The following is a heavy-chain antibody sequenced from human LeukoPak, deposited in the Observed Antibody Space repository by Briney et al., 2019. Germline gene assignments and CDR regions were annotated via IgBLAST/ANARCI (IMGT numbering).Heavy chain of an antibody. V-gene: IGHV3-30-3*01. CDR2: ISYDGSNK. D-gene: IGHD3-22*01. J-gene: IGHJ4*02. CDR3: ARESFYDSSG. CDR1: GFTFSSYA. Sequence: GGSLRLSCAASGFTFSSYAMHWVRQAPGKGLEWVAVISYDGSNKYYADSVKGRFTISRDNSKNTLYLQMNSLRAEDTAVYYCARESFYDSSGGGQGTLVTVSS.